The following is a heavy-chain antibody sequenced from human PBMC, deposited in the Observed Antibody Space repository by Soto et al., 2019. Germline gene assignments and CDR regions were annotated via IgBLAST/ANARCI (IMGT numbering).Heavy chain of an antibody. CDR2: FIPMFGKP. CDR1: GGSFGTFG. J-gene: IGHJ4*02. CDR3: AGNSGTYYFDF. V-gene: IGHV1-69*01. Sequence: QVQLAQSGAEVKKPGSSVKVSCRASGGSFGTFGINWIRQAPGQGLEWMGGFIPMFGKPSYAQRFQGRVTITTDESTSAVYMEMSSLSSEETAMYYCAGNSGTYYFDFWGQGTLVSVSS. D-gene: IGHD1-7*01.